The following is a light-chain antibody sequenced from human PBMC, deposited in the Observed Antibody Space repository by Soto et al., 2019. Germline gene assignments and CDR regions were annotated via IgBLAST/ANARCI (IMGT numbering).Light chain of an antibody. V-gene: IGKV1-39*01. J-gene: IGKJ1*01. CDR3: LQTYSVPWT. Sequence: DIQMTQSPSSLSASIGDRVTITYRASHTISSNLNWYQQKPGKAPQLLIYAASSVPSGVPPRFSGRGSGTEFTLTVSSLQSEDFATYYCLQTYSVPWTFGHGTKVEIK. CDR2: AAS. CDR1: HTISSN.